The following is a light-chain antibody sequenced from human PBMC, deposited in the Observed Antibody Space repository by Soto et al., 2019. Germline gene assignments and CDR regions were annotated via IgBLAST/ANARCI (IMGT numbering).Light chain of an antibody. Sequence: IVLTQSPATLSVSPGERVTLSCRASQSVASTYLAWYQQRPGQAPRLLISGASTRATGIPARFTGGGSGTEFTLTISSLQSEDVAVYYCQQYNNWPPYTFGQGTKLEIK. V-gene: IGKV3-15*01. CDR2: GAS. CDR1: QSVASTY. CDR3: QQYNNWPPYT. J-gene: IGKJ2*01.